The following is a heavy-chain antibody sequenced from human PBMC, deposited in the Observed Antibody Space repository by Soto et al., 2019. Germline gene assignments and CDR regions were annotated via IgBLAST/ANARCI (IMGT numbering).Heavy chain of an antibody. CDR3: ASARHIGP. J-gene: IGHJ5*02. D-gene: IGHD2-21*01. Sequence: GGSLRLSCTASGFTFGDYAMSWFRQAPGKGLEWVGFIRSKAYGGTTGYAASVKGRFTISRDNAENSLYLQMNSLRAEDTAVYYCASARHIGPWGQGTLVTVSS. CDR2: IRSKAYGGTT. CDR1: GFTFGDYA. V-gene: IGHV3-49*03.